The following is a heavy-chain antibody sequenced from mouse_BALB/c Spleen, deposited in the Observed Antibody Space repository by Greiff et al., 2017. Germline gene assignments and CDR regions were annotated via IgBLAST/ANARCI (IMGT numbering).Heavy chain of an antibody. V-gene: IGHV3-6*02. J-gene: IGHJ4*01. CDR2: ISYDGSN. Sequence: ESGPGLVKPSQSLSLTCSVTGYSITSGYYWNWIRQFPGNKLEWMGYISYDGSNNYNPSLKNRISITRDTSKNQFFLKLNSVTTEDTATYYCARYYGSSYRAMDYWGQGTSVTVSS. CDR3: ARYYGSSYRAMDY. D-gene: IGHD1-1*01. CDR1: GYSITSGYY.